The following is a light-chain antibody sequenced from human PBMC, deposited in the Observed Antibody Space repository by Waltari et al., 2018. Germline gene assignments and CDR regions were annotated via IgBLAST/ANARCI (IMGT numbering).Light chain of an antibody. CDR1: TSDVGGYNY. CDR2: EVS. V-gene: IGLV2-8*01. CDR3: SSYAGSNIWV. Sequence: QSALTQPPSASGSPGQSVTISCTGTTSDVGGYNYVSWYPQHPGKAPKPTMYEVSKRPAGVPDRFSGSKSGNTASLTVTGLQAEDEAEYYCSSYAGSNIWVFGGGTKLTVL. J-gene: IGLJ3*02.